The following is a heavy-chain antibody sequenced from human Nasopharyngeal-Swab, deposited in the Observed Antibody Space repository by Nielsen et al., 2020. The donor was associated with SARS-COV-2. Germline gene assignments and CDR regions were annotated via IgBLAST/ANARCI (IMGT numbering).Heavy chain of an antibody. CDR3: ARDFGLNYDPSAMDV. Sequence: GESLKISCAASGFTFNTYNMNWVRQAPGRGLEWVSSISSSSRYIYYADSLKGRFTISRDNAKNSLYLQMNSLRAEDTAVYYCARDFGLNYDPSAMDVWGQGTTVTVSS. CDR2: ISSSSRYI. D-gene: IGHD3-3*01. V-gene: IGHV3-21*01. CDR1: GFTFNTYN. J-gene: IGHJ6*02.